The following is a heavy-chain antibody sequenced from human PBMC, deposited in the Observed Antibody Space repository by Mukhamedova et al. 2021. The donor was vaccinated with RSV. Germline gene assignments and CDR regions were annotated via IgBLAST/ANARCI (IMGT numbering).Heavy chain of an antibody. V-gene: IGHV3-30*03. J-gene: IGHJ4*02. CDR3: ARGCGGASGCYYFDN. CDR2: ISNDGSAE. Sequence: GLEWVAIISNDGSAEVYADSVRGRFTISRDNSKNTLYLQMNSLRSEDTAVYFCARGCGGASGCYYFDNWGQGTLVTVSS. D-gene: IGHD2-21*01.